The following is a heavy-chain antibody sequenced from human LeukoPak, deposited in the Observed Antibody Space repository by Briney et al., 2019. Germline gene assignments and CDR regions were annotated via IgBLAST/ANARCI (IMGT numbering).Heavy chain of an antibody. CDR3: ARGGEIQLWLGVVYY. D-gene: IGHD5-18*01. CDR1: GYTFTSYD. Sequence: ASVKVSCKASGYTFTSYDINWVRQATGQGLEWMGWMNPNSGNTGYAQKFQGRVTMTRNTSISTAYMELRSLRSEGTGVYYCARGGEIQLWLGVVYYWGQGTLVTVAS. J-gene: IGHJ4*02. V-gene: IGHV1-8*01. CDR2: MNPNSGNT.